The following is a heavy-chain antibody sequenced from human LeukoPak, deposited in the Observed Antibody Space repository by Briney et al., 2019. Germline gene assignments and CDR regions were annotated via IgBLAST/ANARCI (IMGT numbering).Heavy chain of an antibody. D-gene: IGHD3-10*01. Sequence: ASVKVSCKVSGYTLTELSMHWVRQAPGKGLEWMGGFDPEDGETIYAQKFQGRVTMTEDTSTDTAYMELSSLRSEDTAVYYCATAPPYGSGRVYFDYWGQGTLVTVSS. CDR2: FDPEDGET. CDR3: ATAPPYGSGRVYFDY. CDR1: GYTLTELS. V-gene: IGHV1-24*01. J-gene: IGHJ4*02.